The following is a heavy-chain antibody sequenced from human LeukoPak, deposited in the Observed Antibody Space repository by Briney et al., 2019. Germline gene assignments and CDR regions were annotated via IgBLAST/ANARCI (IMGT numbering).Heavy chain of an antibody. V-gene: IGHV4-30-4*01. J-gene: IGHJ3*02. CDR2: IYDSGST. D-gene: IGHD2-15*01. CDR1: GASIRSGDYF. Sequence: PSQTPSLTCTVSGASIRSGDYFWGWIRQPSGEGLEWIGYIYDSGSTYYNPSLKSRITISVDTSENRFSLKLSSVTATDTAVYYCARDCSGGSCYGAFDIWGEGTMVTVSS. CDR3: ARDCSGGSCYGAFDI.